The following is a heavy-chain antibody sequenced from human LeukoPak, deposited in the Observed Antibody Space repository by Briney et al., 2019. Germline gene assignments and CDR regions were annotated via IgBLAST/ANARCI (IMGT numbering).Heavy chain of an antibody. CDR3: ARHLPRSSPDIVVVPAAPFDY. J-gene: IGHJ4*02. V-gene: IGHV4-39*01. CDR1: GGSIGSSSYY. CDR2: IYYSGST. D-gene: IGHD2-2*01. Sequence: KPSETLSLTCTVSGGSIGSSSYYWGWIRQPPGKGLEWIGSIYYSGSTYYNPSLKSRLPIYVDTSKNQFSLKLSSVTAADTAVYYCARHLPRSSPDIVVVPAAPFDYWGQGTLVTVSS.